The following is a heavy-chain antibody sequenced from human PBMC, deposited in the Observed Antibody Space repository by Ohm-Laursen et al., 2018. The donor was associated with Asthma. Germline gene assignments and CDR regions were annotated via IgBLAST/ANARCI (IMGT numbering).Heavy chain of an antibody. CDR2: IIPIFGIA. V-gene: IGHV1-69*17. J-gene: IGHJ6*02. D-gene: IGHD6-13*01. CDR1: GGTFSSYA. Sequence: SSVKVSCKASGGTFSSYAISWVRQAPGQGLEWMGGIIPIFGIANYAQKFQGRVTITADKSTSTAYMELSSLRSEDTAVYYCARDPYYSSSWIYYYYGMDVWGQGTTVTVSS. CDR3: ARDPYYSSSWIYYYYGMDV.